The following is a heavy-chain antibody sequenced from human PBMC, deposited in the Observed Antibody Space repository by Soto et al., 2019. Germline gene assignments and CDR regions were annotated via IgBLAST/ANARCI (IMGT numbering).Heavy chain of an antibody. Sequence: TLSLTCSVSCGSINSSSYFWGWVRQPPGKGLEWIGSIYYSGSTYYNPSLRSRVTISVDTSKNQFSLKLSSVTAADTAVFYCARHYSSGSRNWFDPWGQGTLVTVSS. CDR3: ARHYSSGSRNWFDP. V-gene: IGHV4-39*01. CDR2: IYYSGST. D-gene: IGHD6-19*01. CDR1: CGSINSSSYF. J-gene: IGHJ5*02.